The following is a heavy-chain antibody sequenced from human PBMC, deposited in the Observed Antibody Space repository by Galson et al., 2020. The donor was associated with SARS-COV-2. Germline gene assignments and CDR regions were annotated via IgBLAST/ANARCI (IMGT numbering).Heavy chain of an antibody. CDR2: IYSDGST. V-gene: IGHV3-53*01. CDR3: ARDRGGGYGLDV. Sequence: ESLKISCAASGFTVSANYMSWVRQAPGKGLEWVSVIYSDGSTPYADSVKGRITISRDTSKNTLYLQMNSLRAEDPAVYYCARDRGGGYGLDVWGQGTTVSVSS. CDR1: GFTVSANY. D-gene: IGHD3-16*01. J-gene: IGHJ6*02.